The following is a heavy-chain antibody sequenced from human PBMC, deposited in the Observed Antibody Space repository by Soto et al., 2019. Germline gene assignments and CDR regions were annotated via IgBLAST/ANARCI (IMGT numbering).Heavy chain of an antibody. J-gene: IGHJ3*02. CDR2: INHSGST. D-gene: IGHD2-2*01. V-gene: IGHV4-34*01. CDR1: GGSFSGYY. CDR3: ARDPLDCSSTSCYGGAFDI. Sequence: SETLSLTCAVYGGSFSGYYWSWIRQPPGKGLEWIGEINHSGSTNYNPSLKSRVTISVDTSKNQFSLKLSSVTAADTAVYYCARDPLDCSSTSCYGGAFDIWGQGTMVT.